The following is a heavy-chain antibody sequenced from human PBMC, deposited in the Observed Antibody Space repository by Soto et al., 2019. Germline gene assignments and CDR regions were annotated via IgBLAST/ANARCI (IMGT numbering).Heavy chain of an antibody. Sequence: PGGSLRLSCTASGFTFGDYAMSWFRQAPGKGLEWVGFIRSKAYGGTTEYAASVKGRFTISRDDSKSIAYLQMNSLKTEDTAVYYCTRVFTAEQWLAPHFDYWGQGTLVTVSS. CDR2: IRSKAYGGTT. V-gene: IGHV3-49*03. CDR1: GFTFGDYA. D-gene: IGHD6-19*01. CDR3: TRVFTAEQWLAPHFDY. J-gene: IGHJ4*02.